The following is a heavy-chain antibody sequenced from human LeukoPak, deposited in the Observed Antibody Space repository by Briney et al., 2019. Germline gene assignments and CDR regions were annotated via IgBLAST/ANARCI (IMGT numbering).Heavy chain of an antibody. J-gene: IGHJ3*02. Sequence: GASVKVSCKASGGTFSSYAISWVRQAPGQGLEWMGGIIPNFGTANYAQEFQGRVTITADESTSTAYMELSSLRSEDTAVYYCAREEREYCGGDCNDAFDIWGQGTMVTGPS. CDR2: IIPNFGTA. CDR1: GGTFSSYA. D-gene: IGHD2-21*02. V-gene: IGHV1-69*01. CDR3: AREEREYCGGDCNDAFDI.